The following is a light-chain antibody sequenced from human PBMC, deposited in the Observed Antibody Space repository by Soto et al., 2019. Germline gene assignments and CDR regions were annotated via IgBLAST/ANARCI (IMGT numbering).Light chain of an antibody. J-gene: IGKJ1*01. Sequence: DIQMTQSPSTLSASVGDRVTITCRASQSISNWLAWYQQKPGKAPNLLIYDASSLKSGVPLRFSGSGSGTEFTLTISSLQTDDFATYYCQHYKSYPWTFGQGTKVDIK. CDR1: QSISNW. CDR3: QHYKSYPWT. V-gene: IGKV1-5*01. CDR2: DAS.